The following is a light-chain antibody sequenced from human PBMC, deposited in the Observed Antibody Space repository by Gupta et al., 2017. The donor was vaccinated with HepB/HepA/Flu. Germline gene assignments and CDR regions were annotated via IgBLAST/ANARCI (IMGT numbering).Light chain of an antibody. V-gene: IGLV2-14*01. CDR3: SSYTSSSTRV. CDR1: SSDIGGYNY. Sequence: QSALTPPASVSGSPGQSITISCTGTSSDIGGYNYVSWYQQHPGKAPKLMIYDVGYRPSGISNRFSGSKSGNTAFLNISGLQAEDEADYYCSSYTSSSTRVFGGGTKLTVL. CDR2: DVG. J-gene: IGLJ2*01.